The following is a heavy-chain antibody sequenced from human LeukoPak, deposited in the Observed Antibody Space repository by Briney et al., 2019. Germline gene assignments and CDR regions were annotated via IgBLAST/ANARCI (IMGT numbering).Heavy chain of an antibody. CDR1: GYIFTNYY. J-gene: IGHJ5*02. D-gene: IGHD3-3*01. V-gene: IGHV1-46*01. CDR2: INPNGINT. CDR3: ARGPHIRTYDRDNWFDP. Sequence: ASVKVSCKASGYIFTNYYMHWVRQAPGQGLEWMGIINPNGINTNYAQNFQGRVTMTRHMSTNTIYMELSSLRSEDTAVYYCARGPHIRTYDRDNWFDPWGQGTLVTVSS.